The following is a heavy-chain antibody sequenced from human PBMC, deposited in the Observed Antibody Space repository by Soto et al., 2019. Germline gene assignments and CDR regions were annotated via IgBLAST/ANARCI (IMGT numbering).Heavy chain of an antibody. V-gene: IGHV1-58*02. Sequence: GASVKVSCKASGFTFTSSAMQWLRQARGQRLEWIGWIVVGSGNTDYAQKFQGRVTMTRDTSTSTVYMELSSLRSEDTAVYYCARGLIYDSSGHYFDYWGQGTLVTVSS. D-gene: IGHD3-22*01. J-gene: IGHJ4*02. CDR1: GFTFTSSA. CDR3: ARGLIYDSSGHYFDY. CDR2: IVVGSGNT.